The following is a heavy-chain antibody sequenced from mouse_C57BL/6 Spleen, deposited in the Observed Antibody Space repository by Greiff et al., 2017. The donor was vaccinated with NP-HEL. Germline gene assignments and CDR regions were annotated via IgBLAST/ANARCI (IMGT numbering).Heavy chain of an antibody. J-gene: IGHJ2*01. CDR3: ARMKVAYFDD. CDR1: GYTFTSYW. D-gene: IGHD1-1*02. Sequence: VQLQQSGAELVKPGASVKLSCKASGYTFTSYWMQWVKQRPGQGLEWIGEIDPSDCYSNYNQKFNGKATLTVDTSSSTGYMQLSRETSEDSEVYYGARMKVAYFDDGGKGTTLTVAS. V-gene: IGHV1-50*01. CDR2: IDPSDCYS.